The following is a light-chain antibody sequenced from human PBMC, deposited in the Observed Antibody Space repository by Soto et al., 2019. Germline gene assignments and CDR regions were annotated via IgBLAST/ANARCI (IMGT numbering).Light chain of an antibody. CDR3: PWT. J-gene: IGKJ1*01. CDR1: QSISDW. V-gene: IGKV1-5*01. CDR2: DAS. Sequence: DIQMTQSPSTLSASVGDRVTITYRASQSISDWLAWFQQKPGKAPKVLIYDASTLESGVPSRFSGSGSGTEFTLTISSLQPEDSATYSSPWTFGQGTRVEIK.